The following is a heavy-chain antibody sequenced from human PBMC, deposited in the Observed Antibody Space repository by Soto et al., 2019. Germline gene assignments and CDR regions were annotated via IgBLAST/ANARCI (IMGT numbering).Heavy chain of an antibody. CDR1: GGSISSGGYY. CDR2: IYYSGNT. J-gene: IGHJ6*02. D-gene: IGHD5-12*01. V-gene: IGHV4-39*01. CDR3: ARLGGYSGYDFVEYPYYYGMDV. Sequence: PSETLSLTCTVSGGSISSGGYYWSWIRQPPGKGLEWIGSIYYSGNTYYNPSLKSRVTISVDTSKNQFSLKLSSVTAADTAVYYCARLGGYSGYDFVEYPYYYGMDVWGQGTTVTVSS.